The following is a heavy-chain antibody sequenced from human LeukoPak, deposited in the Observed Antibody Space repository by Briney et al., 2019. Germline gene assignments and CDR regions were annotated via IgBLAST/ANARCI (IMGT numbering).Heavy chain of an antibody. J-gene: IGHJ4*02. CDR2: IWYDGSNK. D-gene: IGHD4-4*01. Sequence: PGGSLRLSCAASGFTFSSYGMHWVRQAPGKGLEWVAVIWYDGSNKYYADSVKGRFTISRDNSKNTLYLQMNSLRAEDTAVYYCARESPGYSNYVFDYWGQGTLVTVS. V-gene: IGHV3-33*01. CDR1: GFTFSSYG. CDR3: ARESPGYSNYVFDY.